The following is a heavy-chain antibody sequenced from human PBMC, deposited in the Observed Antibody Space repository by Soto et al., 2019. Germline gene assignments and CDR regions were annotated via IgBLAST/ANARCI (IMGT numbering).Heavy chain of an antibody. J-gene: IGHJ4*02. CDR2: IYHSGST. D-gene: IGHD3-10*01. Sequence: QVQLQESGPGLVKPSETLSLTCTVSGGSISSYYWSWIRQRPGKGLELIGYIYHSGSTNYNPPPKGRVTLLVDTSKNQFSLNLSSVTAADTAVHSCARRYGGAVDYWGQGTLVTVSS. CDR1: GGSISSYY. CDR3: ARRYGGAVDY. V-gene: IGHV4-59*08.